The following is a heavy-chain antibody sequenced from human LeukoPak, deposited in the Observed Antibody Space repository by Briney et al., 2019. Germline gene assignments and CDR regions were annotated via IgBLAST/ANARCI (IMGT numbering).Heavy chain of an antibody. CDR1: GYTFTSYG. CDR3: ARVGAFTAVAGVNWFDP. V-gene: IGHV1-18*01. Sequence: ASVKVSCKASGYTFTSYGISWVRQAPGQGLEWMAWISAYNGNTNYAQKLQGRVTMTTDTSTSTAYMELRSLRSDDTAVYYCARVGAFTAVAGVNWFDPWGQGTLVTVSS. D-gene: IGHD6-19*01. J-gene: IGHJ5*02. CDR2: ISAYNGNT.